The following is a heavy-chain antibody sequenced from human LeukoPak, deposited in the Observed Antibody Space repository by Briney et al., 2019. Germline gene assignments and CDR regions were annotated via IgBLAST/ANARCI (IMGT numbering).Heavy chain of an antibody. V-gene: IGHV4-34*01. J-gene: IGHJ5*02. D-gene: IGHD3-10*01. CDR1: GGSFSGYY. CDR2: INHSGST. Sequence: PSETLSLTCAVYGGSFSGYYWSWLRQPPGKGLEWIGEINHSGSTNYNPPLKSRVTISVDTSKNQFSLKLSSVTAADTAVYYCEGSFYGSGTDTLGQGTLVTVSS. CDR3: EGSFYGSGTDT.